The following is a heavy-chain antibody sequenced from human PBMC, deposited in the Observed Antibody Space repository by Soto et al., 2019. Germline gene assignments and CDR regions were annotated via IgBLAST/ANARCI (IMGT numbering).Heavy chain of an antibody. V-gene: IGHV1-69*02. CDR1: GGTFSSYT. D-gene: IGHD6-13*01. J-gene: IGHJ4*02. Sequence: QVQLVQSGAEVKKPGSSVKVSCKASGGTFSSYTISWVRQAPGQGLEWMGRIIPILGIANYAQKFQGRVTITADKSTSTAYMELSSLRSEDTAVYYCAIGIAAAGTSYFDYWGQGTLVTVSS. CDR3: AIGIAAAGTSYFDY. CDR2: IIPILGIA.